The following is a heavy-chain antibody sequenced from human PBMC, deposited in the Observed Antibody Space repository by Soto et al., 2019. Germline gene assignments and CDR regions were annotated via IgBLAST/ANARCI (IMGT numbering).Heavy chain of an antibody. CDR1: GFSLNNYW. CDR2: IYRDGTT. V-gene: IGHV3-74*01. CDR3: MRGNTGYGNFDY. D-gene: IGHD5-12*01. J-gene: IGHJ4*02. Sequence: GGPLRLSCAVSGFSLNNYWMHWVRQRPGKGLVWVARIYRDGTTSYADSVKGRFTISRDNAKNTVSLQMNSLKDEDTAVYYCMRGNTGYGNFDYWGQGTLVTV.